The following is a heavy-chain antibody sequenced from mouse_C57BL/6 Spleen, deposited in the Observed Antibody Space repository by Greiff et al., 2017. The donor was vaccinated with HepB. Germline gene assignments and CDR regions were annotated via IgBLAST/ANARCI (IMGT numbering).Heavy chain of an antibody. J-gene: IGHJ3*01. CDR1: GFTFSDYG. CDR2: ISSGSSTI. D-gene: IGHD2-4*01. V-gene: IGHV5-17*01. CDR3: ARSDYDVWFAY. Sequence: EVKLMESGGGLVKPGGSLKLSCAASGFTFSDYGMHWVRQSPEKGLEWVAYISSGSSTIYYADTVKGRFTISRDNAKNTLFLQMTSLKSEETAMYYCARSDYDVWFAYWGQGTLVTVSA.